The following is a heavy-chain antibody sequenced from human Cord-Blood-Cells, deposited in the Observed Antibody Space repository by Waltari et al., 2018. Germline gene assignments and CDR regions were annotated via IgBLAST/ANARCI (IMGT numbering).Heavy chain of an antibody. CDR3: ARDNWGLGAFDI. D-gene: IGHD7-27*01. J-gene: IGHJ3*02. V-gene: IGHV3-30-3*01. Sequence: QVQLVESGGGVVQPGRSLRLSCAASGFTFSSYAMHWVRQAPGKGLEWVACISYDGSNKYYADSVKGRFTISRDNSKNTLYLQMNSLRAEDTAVYYCARDNWGLGAFDIWGQGTMVTVSS. CDR1: GFTFSSYA. CDR2: ISYDGSNK.